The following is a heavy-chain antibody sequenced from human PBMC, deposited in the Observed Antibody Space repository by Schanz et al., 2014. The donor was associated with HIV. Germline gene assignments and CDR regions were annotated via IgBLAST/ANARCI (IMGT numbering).Heavy chain of an antibody. Sequence: QVQLVQSGAEVKKPGSSVKVSCKASGGTFMTYAISWVRQAPGQGLEWMGGIIPVFGTTNYAQKFQGRVTITADKSTSTAYMELSSLRTEDTAIYYCAKDNGGDVGDCFEIWGQGTTVTVSS. CDR3: AKDNGGDVGDCFEI. J-gene: IGHJ3*02. CDR2: IIPVFGTT. CDR1: GGTFMTYA. D-gene: IGHD2-21*02. V-gene: IGHV1-69*06.